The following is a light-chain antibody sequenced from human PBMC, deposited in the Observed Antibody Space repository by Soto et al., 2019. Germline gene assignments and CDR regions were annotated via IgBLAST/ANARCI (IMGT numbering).Light chain of an antibody. CDR1: HSVSSN. CDR3: QQYNNWPLT. V-gene: IGKV3-15*01. J-gene: IGKJ4*01. CDR2: GAS. Sequence: EIVMTQSPATLSVSPGERATLSCRASHSVSSNLAWYQQKPGQAPRLLIYGASTRATGIPARFSGSGSGTEFTLTISSLQSEDFAVYYCQQYNNWPLTFGGWTKVEIK.